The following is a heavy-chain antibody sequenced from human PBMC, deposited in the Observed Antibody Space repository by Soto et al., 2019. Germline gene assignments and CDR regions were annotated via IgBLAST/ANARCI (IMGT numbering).Heavy chain of an antibody. D-gene: IGHD1-1*01. CDR3: AKDRVIQLLPIWPDP. CDR2: VSSDGNNK. J-gene: IGHJ5*02. CDR1: GFSFSKYG. V-gene: IGHV3-30*18. Sequence: GGSLRLSCVASGFSFSKYGMHWVRQSPGKGLEWVAFVSSDGNNKYYADSVKGRFTISRDNSRNTVYLQVDSLRIDDTALYYCAKDRVIQLLPIWPDPWGQGTLVTVSS.